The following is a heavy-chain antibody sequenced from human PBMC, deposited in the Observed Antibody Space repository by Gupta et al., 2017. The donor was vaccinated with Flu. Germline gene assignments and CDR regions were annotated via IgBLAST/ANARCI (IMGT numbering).Heavy chain of an antibody. CDR3: ARAPQPKMYGDYGYDY. V-gene: IGHV3-21*01. D-gene: IGHD4-17*01. Sequence: EVQLVESGGGLVKPGGSLRLSCAASGFTFSSYSMNWVRQAPGKRLEWVSSISSSSSYIYYADSVKGRFTISRDNAKNSLYLQMNSLRAEDTAVYYCARAPQPKMYGDYGYDYWGQGTLVTVSS. CDR2: ISSSSSYI. CDR1: GFTFSSYS. J-gene: IGHJ4*02.